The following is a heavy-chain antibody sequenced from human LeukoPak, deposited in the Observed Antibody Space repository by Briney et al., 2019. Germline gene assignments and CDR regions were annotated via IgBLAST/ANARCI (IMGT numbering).Heavy chain of an antibody. D-gene: IGHD1-26*01. CDR3: ARLGADRSGRYYFDY. V-gene: IGHV4-39*01. J-gene: IGHJ4*02. CDR2: IYYSGST. Sequence: SETLSLTCTVSGGSISSSSYYWGWIRQPPGKGLEWIGSIYYSGSTYYNPSLKSRVTISVDTSKNQFSLKLSSVTAADTAVYYCARLGADRSGRYYFDYWGQGTLVTVSS. CDR1: GGSISSSSYY.